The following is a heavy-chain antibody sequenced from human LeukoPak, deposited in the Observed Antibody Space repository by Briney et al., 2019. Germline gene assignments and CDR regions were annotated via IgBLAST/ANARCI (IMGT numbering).Heavy chain of an antibody. CDR2: IYHSGST. Sequence: SETLSLTCTVSGYSISSGYYWGWIRQPPGKGLEWIGSIYHSGSTYYNPSLKSRVTISVDTSKNQFSLKLSSVTAADTAVYYCARVSDPGDSSGYYQPAVFDYWGQGTLVTVSS. D-gene: IGHD3-22*01. V-gene: IGHV4-38-2*02. J-gene: IGHJ4*02. CDR1: GYSISSGYY. CDR3: ARVSDPGDSSGYYQPAVFDY.